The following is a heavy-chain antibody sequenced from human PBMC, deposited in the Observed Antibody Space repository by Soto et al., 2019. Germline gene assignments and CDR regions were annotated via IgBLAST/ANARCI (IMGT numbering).Heavy chain of an antibody. CDR1: GGTFRSYA. J-gene: IGHJ6*02. CDR3: ARNYIVLVPAATNYYAMDV. D-gene: IGHD2-2*01. Sequence: SVKVSCKASGGTFRSYAISWVRQAPGQGLEWMGGIIPIFGTANYAQKFQGRVTITADESTSTAYMELSSLRSEDTAVYYCARNYIVLVPAATNYYAMDVWGQGTTVTVSS. CDR2: IIPIFGTA. V-gene: IGHV1-69*13.